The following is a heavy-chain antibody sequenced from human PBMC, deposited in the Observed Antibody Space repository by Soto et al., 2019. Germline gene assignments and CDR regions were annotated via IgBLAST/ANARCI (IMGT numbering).Heavy chain of an antibody. CDR2: ISYDGSNK. CDR1: GFTFSSYG. CDR3: AKDPQWEYYFDY. J-gene: IGHJ4*02. D-gene: IGHD1-26*01. Sequence: GGSLRLSCGASGFTFSSYGMHWVRQAPGKGLEWVAVISYDGSNKYYADSVKGRFTISRDNSKNTLYLQMNSLRVEDTAVYYCAKDPQWEYYFDYWGQGPLVTVSS. V-gene: IGHV3-30*18.